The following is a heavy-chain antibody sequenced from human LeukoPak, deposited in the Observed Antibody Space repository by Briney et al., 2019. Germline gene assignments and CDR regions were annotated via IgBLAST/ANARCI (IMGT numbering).Heavy chain of an antibody. D-gene: IGHD3-22*01. CDR1: GFTFSSYN. CDR2: VGTAGDT. CDR3: ARRGDSRGYYDAFDI. V-gene: IGHV3-13*01. J-gene: IGHJ3*02. Sequence: GGSLRVSCTASGFTFSSYNMHWVRQPTGKGLEWVSAVGTAGDTYYPGSVKGRFTISRENAKNSLYLQMNSLRAGDTAVYYRARRGDSRGYYDAFDIWGQGTLVTVSS.